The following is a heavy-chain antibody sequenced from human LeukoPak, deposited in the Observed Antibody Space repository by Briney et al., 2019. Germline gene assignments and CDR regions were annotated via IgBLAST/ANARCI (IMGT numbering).Heavy chain of an antibody. CDR2: ISSSSSYI. D-gene: IGHD2-15*01. Sequence: GGSLRLSCAASGFTFSSYSMNWVRQAPGKGLEWVSSISSSSSYIYYADSVKGRLTISRDNAKDSLYLQMNSLRAEDTAVYYCARGGGGGYCSGGSCYGVYYFDYWGQGTLVTVSS. J-gene: IGHJ4*02. CDR1: GFTFSSYS. CDR3: ARGGGGGYCSGGSCYGVYYFDY. V-gene: IGHV3-21*01.